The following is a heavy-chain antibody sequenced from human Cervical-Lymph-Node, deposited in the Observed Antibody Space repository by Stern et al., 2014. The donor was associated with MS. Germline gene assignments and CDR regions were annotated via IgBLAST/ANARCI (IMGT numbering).Heavy chain of an antibody. Sequence: EVQLVQSGGGLSQPGGSLRLSCAASGFPFNTYWMHWVRQAPGQGLVWVLRITGDGSSTTYADSVEGRFTISRDNANNTLFLQMDSLRAGDTAVYYCASSRKDYYGLAVWGQGATVTVSS. CDR2: ITGDGSST. CDR1: GFPFNTYW. J-gene: IGHJ6*02. CDR3: ASSRKDYYGLAV. D-gene: IGHD2-2*01. V-gene: IGHV3-74*02.